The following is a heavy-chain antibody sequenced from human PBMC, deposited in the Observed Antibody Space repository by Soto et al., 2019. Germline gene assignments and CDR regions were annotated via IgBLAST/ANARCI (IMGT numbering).Heavy chain of an antibody. Sequence: PSETLSLTCTVSGGSISSSSYYWGWIRQPPGKGLEWIVSIYYSGSTYYNPSLKSRVTISVDTSKNQFSLKLSSVTAADTAVYYCAGNDIVVVVAATFDYWGQGTLVTVSS. D-gene: IGHD2-15*01. CDR1: GGSISSSSYY. V-gene: IGHV4-39*01. J-gene: IGHJ4*02. CDR3: AGNDIVVVVAATFDY. CDR2: IYYSGST.